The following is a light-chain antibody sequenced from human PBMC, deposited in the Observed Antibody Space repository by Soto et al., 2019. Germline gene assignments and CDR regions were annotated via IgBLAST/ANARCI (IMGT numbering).Light chain of an antibody. Sequence: LTQPASVSGSPGQSITISCTGTSSDVGGYNYVSWYQRHPGKAPKLMIYEVSDRPSGVSNRFSGSKSGNTASLTISGLQAEDEADYYCSSYTIASTYVFGTGTKVTVL. CDR1: SSDVGGYNY. J-gene: IGLJ1*01. CDR3: SSYTIASTYV. CDR2: EVS. V-gene: IGLV2-14*01.